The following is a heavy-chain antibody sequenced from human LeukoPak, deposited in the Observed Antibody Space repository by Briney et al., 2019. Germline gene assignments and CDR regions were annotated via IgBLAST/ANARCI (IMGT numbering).Heavy chain of an antibody. CDR3: ARDPQTTYCGGDCYGNWFDH. CDR2: ISYDGSNK. V-gene: IGHV3-30*01. CDR1: GFTFSSYA. D-gene: IGHD2-21*02. J-gene: IGHJ5*02. Sequence: GRSLRLSCAASGFTFSSYAMHWVRQAPGKGLEWVAVISYDGSNKYYADSVKGRFTISRDNSKNTLYLQMNSLRAEDTAVYYCARDPQTTYCGGDCYGNWFDHWGQGTLVTVSS.